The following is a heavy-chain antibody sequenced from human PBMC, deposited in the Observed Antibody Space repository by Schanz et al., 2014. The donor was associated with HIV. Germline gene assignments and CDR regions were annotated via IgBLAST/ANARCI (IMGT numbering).Heavy chain of an antibody. CDR2: ISYDGRNK. Sequence: QVQLVESGGGVVQPGRSLRLSCAGSGFSFDTFGIHWVRQAPGKGLEWLAVISYDGRNKKFANSVKGRFTISRDNSKNTVYLQAKSLRPEDTSVYYCARGFQGFDYWGQGTPVTVS. CDR3: ARGFQGFDY. V-gene: IGHV3-30*03. D-gene: IGHD3-10*01. J-gene: IGHJ4*02. CDR1: GFSFDTFG.